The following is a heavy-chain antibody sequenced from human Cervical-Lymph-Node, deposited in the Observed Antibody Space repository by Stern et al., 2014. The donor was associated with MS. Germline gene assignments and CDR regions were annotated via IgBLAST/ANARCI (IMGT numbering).Heavy chain of an antibody. D-gene: IGHD1-26*01. V-gene: IGHV3-9*01. CDR2: ICWNSGSI. CDR1: GFTFDDYA. Sequence: EVQLVESGGGLVQPGRSLRLSCAASGFTFDDYAMHWVRQAPGKGLEWVSGICWNSGSIGYADSVKGRFTISRDNAKNSLYLQMNSLRAEDTALYYCAKDGGSYSAFQNWGQGTLVTVSS. J-gene: IGHJ1*01. CDR3: AKDGGSYSAFQN.